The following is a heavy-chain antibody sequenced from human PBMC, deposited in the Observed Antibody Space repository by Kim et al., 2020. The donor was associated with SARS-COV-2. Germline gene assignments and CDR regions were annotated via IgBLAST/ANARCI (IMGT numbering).Heavy chain of an antibody. D-gene: IGHD6-13*01. CDR2: T. Sequence: TNYNPTLKSRGDISVDASKNQFTLKLSYVTAADTAVYYCARESSRLNDYWGQGTLVTVSS. J-gene: IGHJ4*02. CDR3: ARESSRLNDY. V-gene: IGHV4-34*01.